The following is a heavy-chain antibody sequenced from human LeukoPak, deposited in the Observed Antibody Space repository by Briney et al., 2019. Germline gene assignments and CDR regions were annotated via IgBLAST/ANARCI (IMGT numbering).Heavy chain of an antibody. CDR1: GRSYSGYY. D-gene: IGHD3-10*01. CDR3: ARDRYYYGSGNYYFDY. J-gene: IGHJ4*02. V-gene: IGHV4-34*01. Sequence: SETLSLTCAVYGRSYSGYYWSWIRQPPGKGLEWIGEINHSGSTNYNPSLKSRVTISVDTSKNQFSLKLSSVTAADTAVYYCARDRYYYGSGNYYFDYWGQGTLVTVSS. CDR2: INHSGST.